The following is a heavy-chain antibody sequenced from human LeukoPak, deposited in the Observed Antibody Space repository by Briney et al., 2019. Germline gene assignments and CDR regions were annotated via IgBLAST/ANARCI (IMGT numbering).Heavy chain of an antibody. J-gene: IGHJ4*02. Sequence: ASVKVSCKVSGYTLTESSMHWVRQAPGKGLEWMGGFDPEDGETIYAQKFQGRVTMTEDTSTDTAYMELSSLRSEDTAVYYCATGFVAAAGSKEYYFDYWGQGTLVTVSS. D-gene: IGHD6-13*01. CDR1: GYTLTESS. CDR2: FDPEDGET. CDR3: ATGFVAAAGSKEYYFDY. V-gene: IGHV1-24*01.